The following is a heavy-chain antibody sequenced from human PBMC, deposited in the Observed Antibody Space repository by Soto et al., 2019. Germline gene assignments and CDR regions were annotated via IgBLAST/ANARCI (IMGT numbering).Heavy chain of an antibody. V-gene: IGHV1-18*01. CDR2: INCYTGVT. Sequence: QVRLVQSGPEVKKPGALVKVSCKASGDISPRYGISWVRQAPGQGLEWLGWINCYTGVTNYAQSLQGRVTLTTDSSTRTAYMEVRSLRFDDTPVYYCAGNHGQYGTFDQWGQGALMTVSS. D-gene: IGHD4-4*01. CDR1: GDISPRYG. CDR3: AGNHGQYGTFDQ. J-gene: IGHJ4*02.